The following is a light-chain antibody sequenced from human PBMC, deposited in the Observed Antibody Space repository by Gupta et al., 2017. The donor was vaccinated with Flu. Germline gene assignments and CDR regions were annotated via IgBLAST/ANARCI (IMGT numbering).Light chain of an antibody. Sequence: DGVMTESPLSLPVTLGQPASIACRSSQSLLYSDGSTYLIWFHQRPGQSPRRLIYKVSNRDSGVPDRFSGSGSGTDFTLKISRVEAEDVGVYYCRQGKHCPQTFGQGTKVEIK. V-gene: IGKV2-30*01. CDR2: KVS. J-gene: IGKJ1*01. CDR3: RQGKHCPQT. CDR1: QSLLYSDGSTY.